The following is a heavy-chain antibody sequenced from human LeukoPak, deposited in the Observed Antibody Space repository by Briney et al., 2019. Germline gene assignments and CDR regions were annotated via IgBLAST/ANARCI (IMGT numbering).Heavy chain of an antibody. Sequence: GGSLRLSCAASGFTFSSYSMNWVRQAPGKGLEWVSYISSSSTIYYADSVRGRFTISRDNAKNSLYLQMNSLRAEDTAVYYCARDHYYYDSSGYFYDLWGQGTLVTVSS. D-gene: IGHD3-22*01. J-gene: IGHJ5*02. CDR2: ISSSSTI. CDR3: ARDHYYYDSSGYFYDL. CDR1: GFTFSSYS. V-gene: IGHV3-48*04.